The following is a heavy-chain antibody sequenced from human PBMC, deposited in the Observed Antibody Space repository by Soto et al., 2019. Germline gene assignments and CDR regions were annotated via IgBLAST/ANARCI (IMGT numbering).Heavy chain of an antibody. Sequence: GGSLRLSCAASGFTFSSYEMNWVRQAPGKGLEWVSYISSSGSTIYYADSVKGRFTISRDNAKNSLYLQMNSLRAEDTAVYYCARVGYSSGWSTFDYWGQGTLVTVSS. CDR1: GFTFSSYE. V-gene: IGHV3-48*03. CDR3: ARVGYSSGWSTFDY. D-gene: IGHD6-19*01. CDR2: ISSSGSTI. J-gene: IGHJ4*02.